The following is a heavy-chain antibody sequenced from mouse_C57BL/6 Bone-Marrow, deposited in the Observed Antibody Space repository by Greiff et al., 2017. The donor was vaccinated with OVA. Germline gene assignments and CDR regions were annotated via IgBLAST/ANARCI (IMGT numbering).Heavy chain of an antibody. CDR2: IDPENGDT. CDR1: GFNIKDDY. J-gene: IGHJ2*01. Sequence: EVKLVESGAELVRPGASVKLSCTASGFNIKDDYMHWVKQRPEQGLEWIGWIDPENGDTEYASKFQGKATITADTSSNTAYLQLSSLTSEDTAVYYCTTATGTNYWGQGTTLTVSS. D-gene: IGHD4-1*01. CDR3: TTATGTNY. V-gene: IGHV14-4*01.